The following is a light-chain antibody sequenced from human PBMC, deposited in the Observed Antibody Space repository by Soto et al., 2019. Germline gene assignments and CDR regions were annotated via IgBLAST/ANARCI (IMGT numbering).Light chain of an antibody. J-gene: IGKJ2*01. Sequence: EIVLTQSPATLSLSPGERATLSCRASQSVSSYLAWYQQKPGQAPRLLIYDAANRATGIPARFSGSGSGTDFTLTISRLEPEDFAVYYCQQYGGPGYTFGQGTKLEIK. CDR1: QSVSSY. CDR3: QQYGGPGYT. CDR2: DAA. V-gene: IGKV3-11*01.